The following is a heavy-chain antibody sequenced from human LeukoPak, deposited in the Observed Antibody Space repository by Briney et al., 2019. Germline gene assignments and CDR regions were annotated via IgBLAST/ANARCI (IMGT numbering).Heavy chain of an antibody. V-gene: IGHV4-38-2*01. Sequence: PSETLSLTCAVSGYSISSGYYWGWIRQPPGKGLEWIGSIYHSGSTYYNPSLKSRVTISVDTSKNQFSLKLSSVTAADTAVYYCARNLNGNDYWGQGTLVTVSS. CDR2: IYHSGST. D-gene: IGHD1-14*01. CDR1: GYSISSGYY. J-gene: IGHJ4*02. CDR3: ARNLNGNDY.